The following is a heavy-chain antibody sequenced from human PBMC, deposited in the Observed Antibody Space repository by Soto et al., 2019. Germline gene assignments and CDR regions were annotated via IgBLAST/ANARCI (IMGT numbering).Heavy chain of an antibody. Sequence: QVQLQESGPGLVKPSQTLSLTCTVSGGSISSGYNYWSWIRQQSGKGLEWIGYIYYSGSTYYNPSLQHRVTKSVETSKNPFSLKLNSVTAADTAVYYCAAGGSHWFDYWGQGTLVTVSS. V-gene: IGHV4-31*03. D-gene: IGHD3-10*01. J-gene: IGHJ4*02. CDR3: AAGGSHWFDY. CDR2: IYYSGST. CDR1: GGSISSGYNY.